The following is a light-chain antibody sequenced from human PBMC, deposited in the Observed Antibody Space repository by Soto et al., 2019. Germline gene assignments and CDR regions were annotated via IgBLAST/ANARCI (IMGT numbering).Light chain of an antibody. CDR2: DAS. V-gene: IGKV3-11*01. J-gene: IGKJ4*01. Sequence: EIVLTQSPATLSLSPGERATLSCRASQSVSRHLAWYQLKPGQAPRLLIYDASNRATGIPDRFSGSGSGTDFTLTISSLEPEDFAVYYCQQSNNRPPVTFGGGTKVEIK. CDR1: QSVSRH. CDR3: QQSNNRPPVT.